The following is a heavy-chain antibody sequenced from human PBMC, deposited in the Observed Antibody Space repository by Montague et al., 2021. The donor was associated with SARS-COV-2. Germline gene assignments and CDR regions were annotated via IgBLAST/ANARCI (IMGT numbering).Heavy chain of an antibody. CDR1: GYSISSGYY. J-gene: IGHJ4*02. V-gene: IGHV4-38-2*02. D-gene: IGHD2-2*01. CDR3: ARSQDCSTTSCHLDY. Sequence: SETLSLTCTVSGYSISSGYYWGWIRQPPGKGLEWIGSIYHSGSTYYNPSLKSRVTTSVDTSKNQFSLKLSSVTAADTAVYYCARSQDCSTTSCHLDYWGQGTLVTVSS. CDR2: IYHSGST.